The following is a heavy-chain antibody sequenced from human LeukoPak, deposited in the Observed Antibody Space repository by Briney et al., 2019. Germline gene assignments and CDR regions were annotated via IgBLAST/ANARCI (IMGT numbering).Heavy chain of an antibody. CDR1: GFTFSNYN. V-gene: IGHV3-21*01. D-gene: IGHD1-26*01. Sequence: PGGSLRPSCAASGFTFSNYNMNWVRQTRGKGLEWVSSISGISSYIYYRDSVKGRFTTSRDNARNELYLQLNSLRAEDTAVYYCARASGTYFEYYFDYWGQGTLVTVSS. CDR2: ISGISSYI. CDR3: ARASGTYFEYYFDY. J-gene: IGHJ4*02.